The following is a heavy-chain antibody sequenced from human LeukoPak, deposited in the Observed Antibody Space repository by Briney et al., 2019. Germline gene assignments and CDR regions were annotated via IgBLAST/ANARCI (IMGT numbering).Heavy chain of an antibody. J-gene: IGHJ5*02. CDR3: AGEVGGSWFDP. D-gene: IGHD1-26*01. CDR1: GGSISSGSHY. V-gene: IGHV4-61*02. CDR2: IYSSGNT. Sequence: SETLSLTCTVSGGSISSGSHYWSWIRQPAGKGLEWIGRIYSSGNTNYNPSLKSRVTISLDTSKNQFSLNLSSVPAADTAVYYCAGEVGGSWFDPWGLGTLVTVSS.